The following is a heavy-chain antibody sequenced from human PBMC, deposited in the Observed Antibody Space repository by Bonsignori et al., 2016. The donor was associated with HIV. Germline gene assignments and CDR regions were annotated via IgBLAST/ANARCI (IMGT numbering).Heavy chain of an antibody. J-gene: IGHJ5*02. V-gene: IGHV1-46*01. CDR3: ARDLCVGGRYCSSSLEENWFDP. CDR2: INPSGGST. Sequence: WVRQAPGQGLEWMGIINPSGGSTSYAQKFQGRVTMTRDTSTSTVYMELSSLRSEDTAVYYCARDLCVGGRYCSSSLEENWFDPWGQGTLVTVSS. D-gene: IGHD2-2*01.